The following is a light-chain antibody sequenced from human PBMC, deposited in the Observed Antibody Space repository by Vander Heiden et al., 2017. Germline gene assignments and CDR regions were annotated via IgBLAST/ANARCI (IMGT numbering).Light chain of an antibody. V-gene: IGLV2-23*01. CDR2: DGT. CDR3: CSYAFISTYV. Sequence: QSALSTPASVSGSPRRSIHISCTAATSHVGSLTLVSWYQQHPGKAPKLMIYDGTNRPSGVSNRSSGAKAGNTASLTIAGLQAEDEADYYCCSYAFISTYVFGTGTKVTVL. CDR1: TSHVGSLTL. J-gene: IGLJ1*01.